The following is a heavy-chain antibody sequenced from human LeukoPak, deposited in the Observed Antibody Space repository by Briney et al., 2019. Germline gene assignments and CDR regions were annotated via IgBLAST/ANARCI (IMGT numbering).Heavy chain of an antibody. CDR1: GGSFSGYY. D-gene: IGHD5-12*01. J-gene: IGHJ5*02. Sequence: SETLSLTCAVYGGSFSGYYWSWIRQPPGKGLEWIGEINHSGSTNYNPSLKSRVTISVDTSKNQFSLKLSSVTAADTAVYFCARGLAAAYDYNWFDPWGQGTLVTVSS. CDR2: INHSGST. CDR3: ARGLAAAYDYNWFDP. V-gene: IGHV4-34*01.